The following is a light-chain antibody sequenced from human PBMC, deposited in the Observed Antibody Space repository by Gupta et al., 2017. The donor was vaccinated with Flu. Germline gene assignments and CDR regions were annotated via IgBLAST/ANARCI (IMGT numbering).Light chain of an antibody. V-gene: IGKV3-11*01. Sequence: SPDTLSLSPGERATRSCRTSHNVNTYLAWYQQKPGQAPRLLIYDASKRATGIPGRFSGSGSGTDFTLTSSSREPEDFAIYYWQQRRDWHTFGQGTRLETK. CDR2: DAS. CDR3: QQRRDWHT. CDR1: HNVNTY. J-gene: IGKJ2*01.